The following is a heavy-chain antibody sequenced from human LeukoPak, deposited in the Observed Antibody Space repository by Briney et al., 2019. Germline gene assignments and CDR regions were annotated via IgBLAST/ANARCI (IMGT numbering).Heavy chain of an antibody. V-gene: IGHV3-21*01. J-gene: IGHJ4*02. CDR3: ARWEIQLSSDYFDY. CDR2: ISSSSSYI. CDR1: GFTFSSYS. Sequence: PGGSLRLSCAASGFTFSSYSMNWVRQAPGKGLEWVSSISSSSSYIYYADSVKGRFTISRDNAKNSLYLQMNSLRAEDTAVYYCARWEIQLSSDYFDYWGQGTLVTVSS. D-gene: IGHD5-18*01.